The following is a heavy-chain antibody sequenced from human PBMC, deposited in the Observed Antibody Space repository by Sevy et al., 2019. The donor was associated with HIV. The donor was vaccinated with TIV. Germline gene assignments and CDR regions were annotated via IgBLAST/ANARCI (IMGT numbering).Heavy chain of an antibody. V-gene: IGHV3-21*01. CDR2: VSSGSSYI. CDR1: GFTFSSYS. D-gene: IGHD4-17*01. CDR3: ARDLHNDNGDYRSKHDAFEV. J-gene: IGHJ3*01. Sequence: GGSLRLSCAASGFTFSSYSMNWVRQAPGKGLQWVSSVSSGSSYIYYADSVRGRFTISRYNIKNSLYLQMNSLIAEDTAMYYCARDLHNDNGDYRSKHDAFEVWGQGTMVTVSS.